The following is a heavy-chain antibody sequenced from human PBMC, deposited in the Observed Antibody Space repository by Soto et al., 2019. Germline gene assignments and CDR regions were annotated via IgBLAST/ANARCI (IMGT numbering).Heavy chain of an antibody. D-gene: IGHD5-12*01. Sequence: QVQLVQSGAEVKKPGSSVKVSCKASGGTFSNYAINWVRQAPGQGLEWMGGIIHMFHSTNYAQRFQDRVTITADESTSTAYMELSGLRSEDTAVYFCARGLYGGYLWFDFWGQGTLVTVSS. J-gene: IGHJ4*02. CDR1: GGTFSNYA. CDR2: IIHMFHST. V-gene: IGHV1-69*01. CDR3: ARGLYGGYLWFDF.